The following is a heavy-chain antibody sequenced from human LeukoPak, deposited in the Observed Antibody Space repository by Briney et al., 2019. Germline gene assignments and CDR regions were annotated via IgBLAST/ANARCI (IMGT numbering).Heavy chain of an antibody. J-gene: IGHJ4*02. Sequence: GALRLSCAASGFTFSSYAMSWVRQAPGKGLEWVSVIYSGGSTYYTDSVKGRFTISRDNSKNTLYLQMNSLRAKDTAVYYCAREPPDGGYGDYWGQGTLVTVSS. CDR3: AREPPDGGYGDY. CDR1: GFTFSSYA. D-gene: IGHD5-12*01. V-gene: IGHV3-53*01. CDR2: IYSGGST.